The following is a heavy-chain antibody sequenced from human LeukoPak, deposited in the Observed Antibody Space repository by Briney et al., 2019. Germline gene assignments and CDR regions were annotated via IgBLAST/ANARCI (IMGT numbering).Heavy chain of an antibody. Sequence: PGGSLRLSCAASGFTFSSYWMSGVRQAPGKGREGGANIKQDGSEKYYVDSVKGRFTISRDNAKNSLYLQMNSLRAEDTAVYYCARDKDDYFDPWGQGTLVTVSS. CDR1: GFTFSSYW. CDR2: IKQDGSEK. J-gene: IGHJ5*02. CDR3: ARDKDDYFDP. V-gene: IGHV3-7*01. D-gene: IGHD5-24*01.